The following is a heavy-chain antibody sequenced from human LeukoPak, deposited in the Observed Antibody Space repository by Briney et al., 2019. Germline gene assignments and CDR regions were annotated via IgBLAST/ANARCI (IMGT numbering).Heavy chain of an antibody. V-gene: IGHV3-30*02. CDR2: IRYDGSNK. CDR3: AKDLVDIVATIDHYFDY. Sequence: PGGSLRLSCAASGFTFSSYGMHWVRQAPDKGLEWVAFIRYDGSNKYYADSVKGRFTISRDNSKNTLYLQMNSLRAEDTAVYYCAKDLVDIVATIDHYFDYWGQGTLVTVSS. J-gene: IGHJ4*02. CDR1: GFTFSSYG. D-gene: IGHD5-12*01.